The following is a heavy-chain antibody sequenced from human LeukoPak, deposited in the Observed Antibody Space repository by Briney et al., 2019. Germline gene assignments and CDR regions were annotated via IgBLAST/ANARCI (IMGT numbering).Heavy chain of an antibody. J-gene: IGHJ6*03. D-gene: IGHD1-26*01. CDR2: INWNGGST. V-gene: IGHV3-20*04. CDR3: ARFLGSYYYYYMDV. CDR1: GFTFDDYG. Sequence: PGGSLRLSCAASGFTFDDYGMSWVRQAPGKGLEWVSGINWNGGSTGYADSVKGRFTISRDSAKNSLYLQMNSLRAEDTALYYCARFLGSYYYYYMDVWGKGTTVTVSS.